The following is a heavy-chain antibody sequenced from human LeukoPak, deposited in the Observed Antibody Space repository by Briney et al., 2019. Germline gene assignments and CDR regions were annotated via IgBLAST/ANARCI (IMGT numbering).Heavy chain of an antibody. CDR1: GGTFSSYA. D-gene: IGHD2-15*01. Sequence: GASVKVSCKASGGTFSSYAIRWVRQAPGQGLEWMGRIIPILGIANYAQKFQGRVTITADKSTSTAYMELSSLRSEDTAVYYCGGGSSSYYYYYYGMDVWGQGTTVTVSS. V-gene: IGHV1-69*04. CDR3: GGGSSSYYYYYYGMDV. J-gene: IGHJ6*02. CDR2: IIPILGIA.